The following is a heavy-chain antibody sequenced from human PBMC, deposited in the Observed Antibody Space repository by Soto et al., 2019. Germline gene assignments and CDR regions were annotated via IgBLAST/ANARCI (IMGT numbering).Heavy chain of an antibody. V-gene: IGHV4-39*01. J-gene: IGHJ4*02. CDR3: ASAPGFNLFDS. D-gene: IGHD5-12*01. CDR2: IFHRGST. CDR1: GGSFSSSTYY. Sequence: QLQLQESGPRLVKPAETLSLTCIVSGGSFSSSTYYGGWIRQPPGKGLEWIGSIFHRGSTYYNPSLKSRVTLSVDTSKNRFYLRLSSVTAADTAVYYCASAPGFNLFDSWGQGTLVTVSS.